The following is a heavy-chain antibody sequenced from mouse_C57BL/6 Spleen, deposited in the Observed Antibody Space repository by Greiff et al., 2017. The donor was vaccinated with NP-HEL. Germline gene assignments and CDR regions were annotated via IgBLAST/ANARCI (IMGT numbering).Heavy chain of an antibody. Sequence: VQLQQPGAELVRPGSSVKLSCKASGYTFTRYWMDWVKQRPGQGLEWIGNIYPSDSETHYNQKFKDQATLTVDKSSSTAYMQLSSLTSEDSAVYYCARILSYYYGSRRFAYWGQGTLVTVSA. CDR2: IYPSDSET. J-gene: IGHJ3*01. CDR1: GYTFTRYW. D-gene: IGHD1-1*01. V-gene: IGHV1-61*01. CDR3: ARILSYYYGSRRFAY.